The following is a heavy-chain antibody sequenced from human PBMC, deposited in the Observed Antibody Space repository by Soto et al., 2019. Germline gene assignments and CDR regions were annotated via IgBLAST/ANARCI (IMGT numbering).Heavy chain of an antibody. Sequence: GGSLRLSCAASGFTFSSYAMHWVRQAPGKGLEWVAVISYDGSNKYYADSVKGRFTTSRDNSKNTLYLQMNSLRAEDTAVYYCARAKKLQIVVVPAAIPGNGMDVWGQGTTVTVSS. CDR2: ISYDGSNK. CDR3: ARAKKLQIVVVPAAIPGNGMDV. J-gene: IGHJ6*02. CDR1: GFTFSSYA. V-gene: IGHV3-30-3*01. D-gene: IGHD2-2*02.